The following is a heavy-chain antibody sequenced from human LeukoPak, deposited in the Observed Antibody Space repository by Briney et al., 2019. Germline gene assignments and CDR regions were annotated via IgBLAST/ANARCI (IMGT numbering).Heavy chain of an antibody. Sequence: ASVKVSCKASGYTFTSYDIHWVRQATGQGLEWMGWMNPNSGNTGYAQKFQGRVTMTRNTSISTAYMELSSLRSEDTAVYYCARYPHYDFWSGYYFTPYYYGMDVWGQGTTVTVSS. CDR2: MNPNSGNT. D-gene: IGHD3-3*01. CDR3: ARYPHYDFWSGYYFTPYYYGMDV. V-gene: IGHV1-8*01. J-gene: IGHJ6*02. CDR1: GYTFTSYD.